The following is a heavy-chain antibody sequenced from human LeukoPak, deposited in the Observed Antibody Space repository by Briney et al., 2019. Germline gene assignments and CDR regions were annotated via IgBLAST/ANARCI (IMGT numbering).Heavy chain of an antibody. CDR2: IKSKTDGGTT. CDR3: TTGSLDYGFWSGYYSTPDY. Sequence: GGSLRLSCAASGFTFSNAWMSWVRQAPGKGLEWVGRIKSKTDGGTTDYAAPVKGRFTISRDDSKNTLYLQMNSLKTEDTAVYYCTTGSLDYGFWSGYYSTPDYWGQGTLVTVSS. D-gene: IGHD3-3*01. J-gene: IGHJ4*02. V-gene: IGHV3-15*01. CDR1: GFTFSNAW.